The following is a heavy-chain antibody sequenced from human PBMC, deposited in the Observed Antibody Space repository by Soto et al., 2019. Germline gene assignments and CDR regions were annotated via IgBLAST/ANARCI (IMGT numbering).Heavy chain of an antibody. J-gene: IGHJ6*02. CDR2: FDPEDGEDGET. Sequence: GASVKVSCKVSGYTLPDLPIHWVRQAPGKGLEWVGSFDPEDGEDGETIYAQKFQGRVTMTEDSFADTAYLELSSLRSEDTAVYYCATIHPFGFCSSARCYGAMDVWGQGTTVTVSS. D-gene: IGHD2-2*03. V-gene: IGHV1-24*01. CDR1: GYTLPDLP. CDR3: ATIHPFGFCSSARCYGAMDV.